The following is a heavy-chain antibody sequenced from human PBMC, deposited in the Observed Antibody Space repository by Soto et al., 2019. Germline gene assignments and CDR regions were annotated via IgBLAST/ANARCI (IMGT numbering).Heavy chain of an antibody. CDR1: GGTFSSYA. CDR3: ARDPLSSFAMDV. D-gene: IGHD3-10*02. Sequence: VKVSCKASGGTFSSYAISWVRQAPGQGLEWMGGIIPIFGTANYAQKFQGRVTITADESTSTAYMELSSLRSEDTAVYYCARDPLSSFAMDVWGQGPTVTVSS. V-gene: IGHV1-69*13. CDR2: IIPIFGTA. J-gene: IGHJ6*02.